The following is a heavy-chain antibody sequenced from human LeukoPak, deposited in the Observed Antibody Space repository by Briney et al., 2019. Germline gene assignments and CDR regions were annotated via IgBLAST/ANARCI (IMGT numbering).Heavy chain of an antibody. J-gene: IGHJ5*02. CDR3: ARDGRYYDILTGYCTYNWFDP. Sequence: GASVKVSCKASGYTFTSYAMNWVRQAPGQGLEWMGWINTNTGNPTYAQGFTGQFVFSLDTSVSTAYLQISSLKAEDTAVYYCARDGRYYDILTGYCTYNWFDPWGQGTLVTVSS. CDR1: GYTFTSYA. V-gene: IGHV7-4-1*02. CDR2: INTNTGNP. D-gene: IGHD3-9*01.